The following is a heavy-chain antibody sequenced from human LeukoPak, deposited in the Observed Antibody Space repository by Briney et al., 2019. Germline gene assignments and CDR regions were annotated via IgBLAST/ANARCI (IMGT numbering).Heavy chain of an antibody. J-gene: IGHJ4*02. D-gene: IGHD2-2*01. V-gene: IGHV7-4-1*02. CDR1: GYTFSKYA. CDR2: INTNTGNP. Sequence: ASVKVSCKASGYTFSKYAINWVRQAPGQGLEWMGWINTNTGNPTYAQGFRGRFVFSLDTSLSTANLQISGLRSEDTAVYYCATGGELLCDFWGQGTLVTVSS. CDR3: ATGGELLCDF.